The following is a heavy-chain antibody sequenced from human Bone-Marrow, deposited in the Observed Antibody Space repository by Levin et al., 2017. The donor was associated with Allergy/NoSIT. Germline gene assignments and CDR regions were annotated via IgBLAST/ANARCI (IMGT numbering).Heavy chain of an antibody. J-gene: IGHJ5*01. CDR2: ISSSGSIT. D-gene: IGHD5-12*01. CDR3: ARDSSTPKWRDKFDS. Sequence: PGGSLRLSCAASGFSFTDYDMSWVRQAPGKGLEWVSAISSSGSITWYAASVRGRFTVSRDNSKNTLYLQMNSLRAEDTALYYCARDSSTPKWRDKFDSWGQGTLVTVSS. CDR1: GFSFTDYD. V-gene: IGHV3-23*01.